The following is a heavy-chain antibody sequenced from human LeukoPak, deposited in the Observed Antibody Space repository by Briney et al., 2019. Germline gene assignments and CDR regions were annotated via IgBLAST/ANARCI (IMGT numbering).Heavy chain of an antibody. V-gene: IGHV4-61*08. CDR2: IYHSGST. CDR1: GGSISSGGYY. D-gene: IGHD3-10*01. J-gene: IGHJ6*03. Sequence: SETLSLTCTVSGGSISSGGYYWSWIRQPPGKGLEWIGYIYHSGSTNYNPSLKSRVTISVDTSKNQFSLKLSSVTAADTAVYYCARVDPGYYYMDVWGKGTTVTISS. CDR3: ARVDPGYYYMDV.